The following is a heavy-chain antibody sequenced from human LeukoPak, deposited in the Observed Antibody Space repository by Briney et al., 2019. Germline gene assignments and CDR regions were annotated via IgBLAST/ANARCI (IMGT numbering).Heavy chain of an antibody. CDR3: ARVPYYYGSGNDY. V-gene: IGHV4-39*07. D-gene: IGHD3-10*01. Sequence: PSETLSLTCTVSGGSISSSSYYWGWIRQPPGKGLEWIGSIYYSGSTYYNPSLKSRVTISVDTSKNQFSLKLSSVTAADTAVYYCARVPYYYGSGNDYWGQGTLVTVSS. CDR1: GGSISSSSYY. CDR2: IYYSGST. J-gene: IGHJ4*02.